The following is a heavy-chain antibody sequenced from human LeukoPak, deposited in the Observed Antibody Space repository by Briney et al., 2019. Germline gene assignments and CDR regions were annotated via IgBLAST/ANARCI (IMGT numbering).Heavy chain of an antibody. CDR1: GYTFTGYY. CDR3: ARKGQWLVSFDY. J-gene: IGHJ4*02. D-gene: IGHD6-19*01. CDR2: INPNSGGT. Sequence: ASVKVSCKASGYTFTGYYMHWVRQAPGQGLEWMGWINPNSGGTTYAQKFQGRVTMTRDTSISTAYMELSRLRSDDTAVYYCARKGQWLVSFDYWGQGTLVTVSS. V-gene: IGHV1-2*02.